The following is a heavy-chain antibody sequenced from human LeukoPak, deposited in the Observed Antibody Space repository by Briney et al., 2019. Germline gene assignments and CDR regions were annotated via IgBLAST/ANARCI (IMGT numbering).Heavy chain of an antibody. CDR2: INTDQSAA. J-gene: IGHJ4*02. V-gene: IGHV3-74*01. Sequence: GGSLRLSCAASGFTFRSHWMHWVRQAPGKGLLWVARINTDQSAATYADFAKGRFTISRDNAKNRVYLELSSLRVDDTAVYYCARELAGPTDYWGQGTLVIVSS. CDR1: GFTFRSHW. CDR3: ARELAGPTDY.